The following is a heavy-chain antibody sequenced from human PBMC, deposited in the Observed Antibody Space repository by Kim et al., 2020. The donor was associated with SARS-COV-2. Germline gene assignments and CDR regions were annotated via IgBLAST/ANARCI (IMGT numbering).Heavy chain of an antibody. CDR2: N. V-gene: IGHV6-1*01. CDR3: ARDLRLRGFDY. D-gene: IGHD3-16*01. Sequence: NDYAVSVKMRITIKSDTSKNQSSLQLNSVTPEDTAVYYCARDLRLRGFDYWGQGTLVTVSS. J-gene: IGHJ4*02.